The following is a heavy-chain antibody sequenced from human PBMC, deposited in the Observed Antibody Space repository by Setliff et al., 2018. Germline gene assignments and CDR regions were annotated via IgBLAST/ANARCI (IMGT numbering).Heavy chain of an antibody. D-gene: IGHD3-22*01. CDR3: ARINFYVSSGYYYAPDF. V-gene: IGHV1-18*01. CDR2: ISAYNGNT. CDR1: GYTFTSFG. J-gene: IGHJ4*02. Sequence: GASVKVSCKASGYTFTSFGISWVRQAPGQGLEWMGWISAYNGNTNYAQNFQGRVTMTADTSTSTAYMELKNLRSDDTAVYHCARINFYVSSGYYYAPDFWGQGTLVTVSS.